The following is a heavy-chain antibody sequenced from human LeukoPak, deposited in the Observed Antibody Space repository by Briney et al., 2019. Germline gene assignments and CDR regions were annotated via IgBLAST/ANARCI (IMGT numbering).Heavy chain of an antibody. Sequence: GSLRLSCAASGFDFSSHSMSWVRQAPGKGLECVSYITISSSSIFYADSVRGRFTIYRENAKNSLYLQMNSPRDEDAAVYYCARDRSGSWGFDIWGQGTVVTVSS. CDR2: ITISSSSI. J-gene: IGHJ3*02. CDR3: ARDRSGSWGFDI. D-gene: IGHD1-26*01. V-gene: IGHV3-48*02. CDR1: GFDFSSHS.